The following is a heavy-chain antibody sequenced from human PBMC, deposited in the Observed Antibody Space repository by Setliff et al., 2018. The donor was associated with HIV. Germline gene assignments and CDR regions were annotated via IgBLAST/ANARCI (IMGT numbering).Heavy chain of an antibody. J-gene: IGHJ3*02. D-gene: IGHD3-10*01. V-gene: IGHV1-69*10. CDR2: VITILDIT. Sequence: GASVKVSCKASGGTSNTYAINWVRQAPGQGLEWMGQVITILDITSYAQKFQGRVTITADKSTNTMYMELSSLRSDDTAVYYCAGPRGDEAFDIWGQGTMVTVS. CDR1: GGTSNTYA. CDR3: AGPRGDEAFDI.